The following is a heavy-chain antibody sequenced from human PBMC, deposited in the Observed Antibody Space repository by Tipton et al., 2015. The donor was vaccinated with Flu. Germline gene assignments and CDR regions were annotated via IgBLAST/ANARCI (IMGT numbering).Heavy chain of an antibody. Sequence: PGLVKPSETLSLTCTVSGGSISSYYWSWIRQPPGKGLEWIGYIYYSGSTNYNPSLKSRVTISVDTSKNQFSLKLSSVTAADTAVYYCARVAAFDYYDSSGYLDYWGQGTLVTVSS. V-gene: IGHV4-59*01. CDR1: GGSISSYY. CDR2: IYYSGST. CDR3: ARVAAFDYYDSSGYLDY. D-gene: IGHD3-22*01. J-gene: IGHJ4*02.